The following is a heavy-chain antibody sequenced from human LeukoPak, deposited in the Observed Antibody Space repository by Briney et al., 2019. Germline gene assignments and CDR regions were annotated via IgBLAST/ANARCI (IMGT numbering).Heavy chain of an antibody. CDR3: ATVGHDYVWGSYDGAFDI. J-gene: IGHJ3*02. V-gene: IGHV1-24*01. Sequence: RASVKVSCKVSGYTLTELSMHWVRQAPGKGLEWMGGFDPEGGETIYAQKFQGRVTMTEDTSTDAAYMELSSLRSEDTAVYYCATVGHDYVWGSYDGAFDIWGQGTMVTVSS. CDR2: FDPEGGET. CDR1: GYTLTELS. D-gene: IGHD3-16*01.